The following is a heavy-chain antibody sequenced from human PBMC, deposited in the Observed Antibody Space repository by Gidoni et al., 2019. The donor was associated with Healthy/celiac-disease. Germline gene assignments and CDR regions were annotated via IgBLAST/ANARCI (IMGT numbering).Heavy chain of an antibody. CDR1: GLTFSSSA. J-gene: IGHJ4*02. V-gene: IGHV3-23*01. CDR3: AKGPWDY. Sequence: VQLLQSGGGLAQPGGSLSLSCAASGLTFSSSAMSWVRQAPGKGLEGVSAISGSGGSTYYADSVKGRFTISRDNSKNTLYLQMNSLRAEETAVYYCAKGPWDYWGQGTLVTVSS. CDR2: ISGSGGST.